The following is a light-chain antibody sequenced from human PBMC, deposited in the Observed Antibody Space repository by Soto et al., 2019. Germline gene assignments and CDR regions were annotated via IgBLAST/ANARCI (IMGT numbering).Light chain of an antibody. CDR1: QGISSY. Sequence: IQLTQSPASLSASVGDRVTITCRASQGISSYLAWYQQKPGKAPKLLIYAASTLQSGVPSRFSGSGSGTEFTLTISSLQPEDVATYYCQKYNSAPLTFGGGTKVDIK. J-gene: IGKJ4*01. CDR2: AAS. CDR3: QKYNSAPLT. V-gene: IGKV1-9*01.